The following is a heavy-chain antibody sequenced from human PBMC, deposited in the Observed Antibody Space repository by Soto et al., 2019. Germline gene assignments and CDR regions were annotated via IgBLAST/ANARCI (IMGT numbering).Heavy chain of an antibody. CDR1: GFTFSSYS. CDR2: ISSSSSYI. D-gene: IGHD3-22*01. V-gene: IGHV3-21*01. Sequence: GSLILACSASGFTFSSYSMNWVRQAPGKGLEWVSSISSSSSYIYYADSVKGRFTISRDNAKNSLYLQMNSLRAEDTAVYYCARDHYYDSSGYLLWGQGTMVTV. CDR3: ARDHYYDSSGYLL. J-gene: IGHJ3*01.